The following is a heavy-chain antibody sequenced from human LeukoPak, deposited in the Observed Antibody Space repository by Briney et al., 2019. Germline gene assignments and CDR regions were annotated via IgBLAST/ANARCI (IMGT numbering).Heavy chain of an antibody. CDR1: GGSFSGYY. CDR2: INHSGST. Sequence: SETLSLTCAVYGGSFSGYYWSWIRQPPGKGLEWIGEINHSGSTNYNPSLKSRVTISVDTSKNQFSLKLSSVTAADTAVYYCASAIRYFDWLPSYWGRGTLVTVSS. J-gene: IGHJ4*02. CDR3: ASAIRYFDWLPSY. D-gene: IGHD3-9*01. V-gene: IGHV4-34*01.